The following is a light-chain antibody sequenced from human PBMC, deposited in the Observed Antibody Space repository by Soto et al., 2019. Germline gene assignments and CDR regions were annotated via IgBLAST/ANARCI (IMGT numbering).Light chain of an antibody. Sequence: DIQMTQSPAAMYASVGDRVTITCRASRGITNYVAWFQQNPGQVPKRLIYAASSLQLGVPSRFSGSGAGTEFTLTIRSLQPADFSTYYCLLHNTYPHPFGQGNNLQI. CDR3: LLHNTYPHP. J-gene: IGKJ2*01. CDR1: RGITNY. V-gene: IGKV1-17*03. CDR2: AAS.